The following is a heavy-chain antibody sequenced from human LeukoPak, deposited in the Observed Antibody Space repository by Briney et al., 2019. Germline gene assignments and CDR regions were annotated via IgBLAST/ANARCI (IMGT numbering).Heavy chain of an antibody. CDR2: LYSDGTT. CDR3: ARDLENYWYLDL. V-gene: IGHV3-53*01. CDR1: GFTFSSNY. Sequence: GGSLRLSCAASGFTFSSNYMSWVRQAPGKGLEGVSVLYSDGTTHYTDSVKGRFTISRDNSKNTLYLQMSSLRVEDTAVYYCARDLENYWYLDLWGRGTRVTVSS. J-gene: IGHJ2*01.